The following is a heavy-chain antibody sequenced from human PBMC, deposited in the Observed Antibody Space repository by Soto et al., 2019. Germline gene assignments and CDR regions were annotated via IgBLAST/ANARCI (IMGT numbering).Heavy chain of an antibody. V-gene: IGHV4-34*01. CDR2: INHSGST. Sequence: QVQLQQWGAGLLKPSETLSLTCALYGGSFSGYYWSWIRQPPGKGLEWLGDINHSGSTNYNPSLKRRDAISVDATKNQFALKLSSVTAADTALYYCERGSRFEPWGQGTLVTVSS. CDR1: GGSFSGYY. J-gene: IGHJ5*02. CDR3: ERGSRFEP.